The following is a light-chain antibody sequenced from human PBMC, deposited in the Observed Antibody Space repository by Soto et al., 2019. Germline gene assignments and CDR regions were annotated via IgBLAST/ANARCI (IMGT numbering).Light chain of an antibody. CDR1: QDISNS. CDR3: QHYDNLPRYT. V-gene: IGKV1-33*01. CDR2: EAS. J-gene: IGKJ2*01. Sequence: DIQMTQSPSSLSTSVGERVTITCQASQDISNSLNWYQQKPGKAPNLLINEASKLQTGVPSRFSGGGSGTHFTFTISNLQPEDIATYYCQHYDNLPRYTFGLGTKLDIK.